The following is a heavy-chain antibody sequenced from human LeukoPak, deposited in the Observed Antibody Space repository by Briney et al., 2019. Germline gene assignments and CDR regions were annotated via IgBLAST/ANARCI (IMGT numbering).Heavy chain of an antibody. CDR3: AAFFDFWFGP. Sequence: SETLSLTCTVSGVSVSSGSYFWSWIRQPPGEGPQWIGYIYHDGSTNYSPSLRSRVSISVDTSKNQFSLKLSSVTTADTAVYFCAAFFDFWFGPWGQGTQVTVSS. J-gene: IGHJ5*02. CDR1: GVSVSSGSYF. V-gene: IGHV4-61*01. CDR2: IYHDGST. D-gene: IGHD5/OR15-5a*01.